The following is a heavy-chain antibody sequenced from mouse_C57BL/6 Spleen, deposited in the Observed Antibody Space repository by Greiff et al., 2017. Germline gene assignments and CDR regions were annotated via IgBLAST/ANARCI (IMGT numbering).Heavy chain of an antibody. D-gene: IGHD1-1*01. J-gene: IGHJ2*01. CDR3: ARGDYGSSYSYYFDY. Sequence: VQLQQSVAELVRPGASVKLSCTASGFNIKNTYMHWVKQRPEQGLEWIGRIDPANGNTKYAPKFQGKATITAATSSNTAYLQLSSLTSEDTAIYYCARGDYGSSYSYYFDYWGQGTTLTVSS. CDR2: IDPANGNT. CDR1: GFNIKNTY. V-gene: IGHV14-3*01.